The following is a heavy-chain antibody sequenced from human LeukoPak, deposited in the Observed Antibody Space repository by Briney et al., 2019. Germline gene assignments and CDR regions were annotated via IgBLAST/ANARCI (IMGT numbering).Heavy chain of an antibody. Sequence: PGGSLRLSCAASGFTFSIYWMNWGRQAPGKGLVWVSRIASDGSSTTYADSVKGRFSISRDNAKNTLYLQMNSLRVEDTAVYYCARGRPHGNDYWGQGTLVTVSS. D-gene: IGHD4-23*01. V-gene: IGHV3-74*01. J-gene: IGHJ4*02. CDR2: IASDGSST. CDR3: ARGRPHGNDY. CDR1: GFTFSIYW.